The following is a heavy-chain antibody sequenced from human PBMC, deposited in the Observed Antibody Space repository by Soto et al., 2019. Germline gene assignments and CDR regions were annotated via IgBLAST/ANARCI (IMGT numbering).Heavy chain of an antibody. CDR3: AKATHLRDGAFDY. V-gene: IGHV3-30*18. CDR1: GFTFSSYG. J-gene: IGHJ4*02. CDR2: ISYDGSNK. Sequence: GGSLRLSCAASGFTFSSYGMHWVRQAPGKGLEWVAVISYDGSNKYYADSVKGRFTISRDNSKNTLYLQMNSLRAEDTAVYYCAKATHLRDGAFDYWGQGTLVTVSS.